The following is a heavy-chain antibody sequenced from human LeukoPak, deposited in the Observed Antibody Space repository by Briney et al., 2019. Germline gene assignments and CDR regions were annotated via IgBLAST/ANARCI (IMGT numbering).Heavy chain of an antibody. CDR1: GGSISSSSYY. V-gene: IGHV4-39*01. J-gene: IGHJ4*02. CDR2: IYYSGST. CDR3: ASQAPQYYDFWSGGFDY. D-gene: IGHD3-3*01. Sequence: PSETLFPTCTVSGGSISSSSYYWGWIRQPPGKGLEWIGSIYYSGSTYYNPSLKSRVTISVDTSKNQFSLKLSSVTAADTAVYYCASQAPQYYDFWSGGFDYWGQGTLVTVSS.